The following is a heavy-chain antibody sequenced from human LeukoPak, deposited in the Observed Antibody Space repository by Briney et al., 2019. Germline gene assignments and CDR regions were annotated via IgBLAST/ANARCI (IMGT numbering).Heavy chain of an antibody. CDR1: GGTFSSYA. Sequence: SVKVSCKASGGTFSSYAISWVRPAPGQGLEWMGRIIPILGIANYAQKFQGRVTITADKSTSTAYMELSSLRSEDTAVYYCARDRGLVERQQRVTFDYWGQGTLVTVSS. J-gene: IGHJ4*02. CDR3: ARDRGLVERQQRVTFDY. V-gene: IGHV1-69*04. CDR2: IIPILGIA. D-gene: IGHD6-13*01.